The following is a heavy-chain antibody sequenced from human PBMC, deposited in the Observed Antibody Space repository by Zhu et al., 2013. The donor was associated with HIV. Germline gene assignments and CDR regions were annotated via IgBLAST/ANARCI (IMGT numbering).Heavy chain of an antibody. D-gene: IGHD1-1*01. CDR3: ATSTPPNWNDGLGCFDY. Sequence: QVQLVQSGAEVKKPGSSVKVSCKASGGTFSSYAISWVRQAPGQGLEWMGGIIPIFGTANYAQKFQGRVTITADESTSTAYMELSSLRSEDTAVYYCATSTPPNWNDGLGCFDYWGQGTLVTVSS. V-gene: IGHV1-69*01. CDR1: GGTFSSYA. CDR2: IIPIFGTA. J-gene: IGHJ4*02.